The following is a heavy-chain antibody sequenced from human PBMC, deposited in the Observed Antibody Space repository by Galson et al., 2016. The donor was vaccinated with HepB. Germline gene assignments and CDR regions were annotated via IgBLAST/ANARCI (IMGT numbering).Heavy chain of an antibody. CDR3: ARVREQQLLDAFDI. D-gene: IGHD6-13*01. V-gene: IGHV3-21*01. J-gene: IGHJ3*02. CDR1: GFTFTRYN. CDR2: IGSGSSYI. Sequence: SLRLSCATSGFTFTRYNMNWVRQAPGKGLEWVSSIGSGSSYIYYADSVKGRFTISRDNVKKSLYLQMNSLRPEDTAVYYCARVREQQLLDAFDIWGQGTMVTVSS.